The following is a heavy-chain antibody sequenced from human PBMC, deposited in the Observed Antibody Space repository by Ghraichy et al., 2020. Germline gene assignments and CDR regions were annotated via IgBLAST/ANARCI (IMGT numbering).Heavy chain of an antibody. Sequence: SETLSLTCTVSGGSISNSYYWGWIRQSPGKGLEWIGIIYYSGSTYYTPSHKSRITISIDTSKNQFSLNLASVTAADTAVYYCARTTERVSYEYWSGPNYFDYWGQGTLVTVSS. J-gene: IGHJ4*02. V-gene: IGHV4-39*01. CDR2: IYYSGST. CDR3: ARTTERVSYEYWSGPNYFDY. D-gene: IGHD3-3*01. CDR1: GGSISNSYY.